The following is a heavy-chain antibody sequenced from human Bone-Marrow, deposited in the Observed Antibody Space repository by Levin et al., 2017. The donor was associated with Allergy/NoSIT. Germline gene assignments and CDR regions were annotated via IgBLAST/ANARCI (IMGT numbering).Heavy chain of an antibody. CDR1: GFTFSSYA. D-gene: IGHD4-17*01. CDR2: ISASGGST. J-gene: IGHJ4*02. Sequence: GESLKISCAASGFTFSSYAMIWVRQAPGKGLEWVSGISASGGSTYYADSVKGRCTISRYNSKNTLSLQMNSLRAEDTAVYYCAKEAAYGEIYWGQGALVTVSS. CDR3: AKEAAYGEIY. V-gene: IGHV3-23*01.